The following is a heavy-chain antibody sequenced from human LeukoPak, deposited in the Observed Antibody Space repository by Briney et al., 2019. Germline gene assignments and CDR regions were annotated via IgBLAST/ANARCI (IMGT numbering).Heavy chain of an antibody. V-gene: IGHV4-34*01. D-gene: IGHD5-18*01. CDR3: ARRGYSYSRGAVFDY. Sequence: SETLSLTCAVYGGSFRGYFWSWVRQPPGRGLEWIGEINHGESTDYNPSLKSRVTISGDTSKNQFSLRLSSVTAADTAVYNCARRGYSYSRGAVFDYWGQGTLVTVSS. CDR2: INHGEST. J-gene: IGHJ4*02. CDR1: GGSFRGYF.